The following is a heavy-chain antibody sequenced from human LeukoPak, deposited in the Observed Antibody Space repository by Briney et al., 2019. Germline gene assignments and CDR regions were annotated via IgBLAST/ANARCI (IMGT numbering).Heavy chain of an antibody. D-gene: IGHD5-12*01. CDR3: ARLGDKPGHPYYSGYRKSWFDP. Sequence: SETLSLTCAVYGRSFSGYYWSWIRQPPGKGLDWIGEINHSGSTNYNPSLKSRVTISVDTSKNQFSLKLSSVTAADTAVYYCARLGDKPGHPYYSGYRKSWFDPWGQGTLVTVSS. CDR2: INHSGST. CDR1: GRSFSGYY. V-gene: IGHV4-34*01. J-gene: IGHJ5*02.